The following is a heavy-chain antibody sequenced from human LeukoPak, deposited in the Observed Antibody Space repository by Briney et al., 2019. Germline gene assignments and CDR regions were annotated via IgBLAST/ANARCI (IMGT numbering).Heavy chain of an antibody. CDR2: IYYSGST. V-gene: IGHV4-59*01. D-gene: IGHD5-12*01. Sequence: SETLSLTCTVSGGSISSYYWSWIRQPPGKGLEWIGYIYYSGSTNYNPSLKSRVTISVDTSKNQFSLKLSSVTAADTAVYYCAKPSGYDKYYFDYWGQGTLVTVSS. CDR1: GGSISSYY. CDR3: AKPSGYDKYYFDY. J-gene: IGHJ4*02.